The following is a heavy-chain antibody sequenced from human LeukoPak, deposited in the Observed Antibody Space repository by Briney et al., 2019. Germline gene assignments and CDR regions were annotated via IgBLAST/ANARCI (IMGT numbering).Heavy chain of an antibody. D-gene: IGHD2-2*01. CDR3: ARDPGGFQLTYYFDS. CDR1: GFTFSSYS. V-gene: IGHV3-21*01. CDR2: ISSSSSYI. Sequence: PGGSLRLSCAASGFTFSSYSMNWVRQAPGKGLEWVSSISSSSSYIYYADSVKGRFTISRDNAKNSLYLQMNSLRAEDTAVYYCARDPGGFQLTYYFDSWGQGTLVTVSS. J-gene: IGHJ4*02.